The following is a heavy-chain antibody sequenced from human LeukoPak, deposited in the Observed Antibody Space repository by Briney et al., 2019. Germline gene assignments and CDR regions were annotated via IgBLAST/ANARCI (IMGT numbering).Heavy chain of an antibody. CDR2: IIPIFGIA. Sequence: ASVKVSCKASGGTFSSYAISWVRQAPGQGLERMGRIIPIFGIANYAQKFQGRVTITADKSTSTAYMELSSLRSEDTAVYYCARGLGNDAFDIWGQGTMVTVSS. J-gene: IGHJ3*02. CDR1: GGTFSSYA. V-gene: IGHV1-69*04. CDR3: ARGLGNDAFDI. D-gene: IGHD1-1*01.